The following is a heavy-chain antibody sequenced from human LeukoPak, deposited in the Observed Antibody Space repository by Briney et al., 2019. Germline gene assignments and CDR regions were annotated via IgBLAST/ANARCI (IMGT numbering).Heavy chain of an antibody. CDR3: ARDSYTSTWSFDP. V-gene: IGHV3-30*03. CDR1: GFNFNTYG. CDR2: ISYNGDGK. Sequence: PGGSLRLSCAASGFNFNTYGMHWVRQAPGKGLEWVAVISYNGDGKDYADSVKGRFTISRDDSKNTLYLQMNSLRAEDTAVYYCARDSYTSTWSFDPWGQGTLVTVSS. D-gene: IGHD6-13*01. J-gene: IGHJ5*02.